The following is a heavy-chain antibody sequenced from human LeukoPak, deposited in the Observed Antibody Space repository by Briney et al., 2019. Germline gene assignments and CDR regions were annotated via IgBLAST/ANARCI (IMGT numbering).Heavy chain of an antibody. J-gene: IGHJ4*02. D-gene: IGHD3-22*01. CDR3: AKGIHYYDSSGYYY. CDR1: GFSVSGIY. V-gene: IGHV3-53*01. CDR2: IYSGGST. Sequence: GGSLRLSCAASGFSVSGIYMSWVRQAPGKGPDWVSVIYSGGSTYYTDSVKGRFTISRDNSKNMVYLQMDSLRPEDTAVYYCAKGIHYYDSSGYYYWGQGTLVTVSS.